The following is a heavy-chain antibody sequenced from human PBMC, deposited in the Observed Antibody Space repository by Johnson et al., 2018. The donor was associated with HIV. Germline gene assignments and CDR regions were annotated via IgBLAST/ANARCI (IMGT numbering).Heavy chain of an antibody. V-gene: IGHV3-15*01. Sequence: VQLVESGGGLVKPGGSLRLSCAASGFTFSNAWMSWVRQAPGMGLQWVGRIKSKTDGGTTDYAAPVKDRFTISRDDSKNTLYLQMSSLRAEDTAVYYCARGSWAFSIWGHGTTVNVSS. J-gene: IGHJ3*02. D-gene: IGHD3-16*01. CDR2: IKSKTDGGTT. CDR1: GFTFSNAW. CDR3: ARGSWAFSI.